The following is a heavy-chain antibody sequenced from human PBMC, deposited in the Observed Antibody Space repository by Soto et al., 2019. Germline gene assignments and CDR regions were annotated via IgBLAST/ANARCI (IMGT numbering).Heavy chain of an antibody. Sequence: DVQLLESGGGLIQPGGSLILSCAASGFTFSTFDMTWVRQPPGKGLEWVSLIRGSSGSTYYADSAKGRFTISKDNSKNTLSLQMNSLRAEDTAVYFCVKGAWLDYWGQGNMVTVSS. CDR3: VKGAWLDY. CDR1: GFTFSTFD. V-gene: IGHV3-23*01. J-gene: IGHJ4*02. CDR2: IRGSSGST.